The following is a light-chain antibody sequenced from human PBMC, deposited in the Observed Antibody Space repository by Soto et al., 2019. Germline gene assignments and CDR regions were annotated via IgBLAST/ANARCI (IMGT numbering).Light chain of an antibody. CDR3: CSYADSSSSYV. V-gene: IGLV2-23*01. J-gene: IGLJ1*01. Sequence: QSALTQPASVSGSPGQSITISCTGTSSDVGSYNLVSWYQHHPGKAPKLMIYEGTKRPSGVSNRFSASKSGNTASLTISGLQAEDEADYSCCSYADSSSSYVFGTGTKVTVL. CDR1: SSDVGSYNL. CDR2: EGT.